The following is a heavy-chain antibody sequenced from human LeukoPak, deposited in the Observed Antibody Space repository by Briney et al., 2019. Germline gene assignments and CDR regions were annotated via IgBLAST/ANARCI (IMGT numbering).Heavy chain of an antibody. D-gene: IGHD1-26*01. CDR3: AKSGGYGLVDY. J-gene: IGHJ4*02. CDR1: GFSISSGYY. Sequence: PSETLSLTCNVSGFSISSGYYWGWIRQSPGKGLEWIGNIYYTGNTYYNASLQSRVTISIDTSKNQFSLRLNSVTAADTAMYYCAKSGGYGLVDYWGQGTLVTVSS. CDR2: IYYTGNT. V-gene: IGHV4-38-2*02.